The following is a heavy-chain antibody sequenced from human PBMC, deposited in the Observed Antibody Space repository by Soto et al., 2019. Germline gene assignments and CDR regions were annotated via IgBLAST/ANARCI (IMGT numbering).Heavy chain of an antibody. V-gene: IGHV4-59*01. D-gene: IGHD6-6*01. J-gene: IGHJ5*02. CDR3: ARGGCSSCRFDP. CDR1: GGSIGTYY. Sequence: SETLSLTCTVSGGSIGTYYWSWIRQPPGKGLEWIAFIHYSGSTNYNPSFRSRATISVDTSKNQYSLNLTSVTAADTAVYYCARGGCSSCRFDPWGQGTLVT. CDR2: IHYSGST.